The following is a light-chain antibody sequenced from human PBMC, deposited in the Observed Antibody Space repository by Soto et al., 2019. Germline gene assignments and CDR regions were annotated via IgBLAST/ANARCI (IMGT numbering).Light chain of an antibody. CDR1: QSPVDGDGITS. V-gene: IGKV2-24*01. CDR3: MQDALYST. CDR2: KVS. Sequence: DIVMTQTPVSLRVTLGQPASISCSSSQSPVDGDGITSLSWLHQRPGQPPRLLIYKVSNRFSGVPDRFSGSGAGTDFTLKINTVEAEDVGVYYCMQDALYSTFGQGTKVDIK. J-gene: IGKJ1*01.